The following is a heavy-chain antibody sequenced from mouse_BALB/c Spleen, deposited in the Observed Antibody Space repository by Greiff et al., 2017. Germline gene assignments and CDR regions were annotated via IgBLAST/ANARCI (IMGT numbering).Heavy chain of an antibody. CDR2: IRNKANGYTT. CDR3: ARGYNMDY. D-gene: IGHD1-3*01. Sequence: DVQLVESGGGLVQPGGSLRLSCATSGFTFTDYYMSWVRQPPGKALEWLGFIRNKANGYTTEYSASVKGRFTISRDNSQSILYLQMNTLRAEDSATYYCARGYNMDYWGQGTSVTVSS. V-gene: IGHV7-3*02. CDR1: GFTFTDYY. J-gene: IGHJ4*01.